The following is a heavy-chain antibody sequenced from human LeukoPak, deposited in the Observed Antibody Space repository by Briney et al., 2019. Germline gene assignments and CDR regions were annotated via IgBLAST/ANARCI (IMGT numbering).Heavy chain of an antibody. CDR1: GFTFGSYT. CDR2: IGTSSTTI. CDR3: ARGSGSFPD. D-gene: IGHD1-26*01. Sequence: PGGSLRLSCAASGFTFGSYTMNWVRQPPGKGLEWVSNIGTSSTTIYYADSVKGRFTISRDNAKNSLYLQMNSLRAEDTAVYYCARGSGSFPDWGQGTLVTVPS. J-gene: IGHJ4*02. V-gene: IGHV3-48*01.